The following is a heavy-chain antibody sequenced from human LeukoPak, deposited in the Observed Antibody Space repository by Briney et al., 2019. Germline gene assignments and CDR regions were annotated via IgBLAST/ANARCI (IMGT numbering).Heavy chain of an antibody. CDR3: ARKEGIYFDY. Sequence: SETLSLTCTVSGGSISSSSYYWGWIRQPPGKGLEWIGSIYYSGSTYYNPSLKSRVTISVDTSKNQFSLKLSSVTAADTAVYYCARKEGIYFDYWGQGTLVTDSS. CDR2: IYYSGST. CDR1: GGSISSSSYY. J-gene: IGHJ4*02. V-gene: IGHV4-39*01. D-gene: IGHD3-10*01.